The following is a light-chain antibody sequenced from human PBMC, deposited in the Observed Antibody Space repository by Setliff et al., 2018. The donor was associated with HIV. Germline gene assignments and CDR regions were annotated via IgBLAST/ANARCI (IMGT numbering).Light chain of an antibody. V-gene: IGLV2-14*01. CDR2: EVK. Sequence: SALTQPASVSGSPGQSITISCTGTTSDVGGYNYVSWYQQHPGKAPKLIIYEVKNRPSGVSDRFSGSKSGNTASLTISGLQAEDEADYYCSSYALTNTLPFGTGTKGTVL. J-gene: IGLJ1*01. CDR3: SSYALTNTLP. CDR1: TSDVGGYNY.